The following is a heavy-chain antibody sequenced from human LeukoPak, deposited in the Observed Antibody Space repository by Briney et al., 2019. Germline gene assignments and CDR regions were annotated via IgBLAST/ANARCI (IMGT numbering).Heavy chain of an antibody. V-gene: IGHV3-7*01. Sequence: PGGSLRLSCAASGFTFSTYWMSWVRQAPGKGLEWVANIQRDGSEKYYADSVKGRFSISRDNAKTSLYLQMNSLRAEDTAVYYCATRPPGYCSINSCSLNYWGQGILVTVSS. CDR3: ATRPPGYCSINSCSLNY. CDR1: GFTFSTYW. J-gene: IGHJ4*02. D-gene: IGHD2-2*01. CDR2: IQRDGSEK.